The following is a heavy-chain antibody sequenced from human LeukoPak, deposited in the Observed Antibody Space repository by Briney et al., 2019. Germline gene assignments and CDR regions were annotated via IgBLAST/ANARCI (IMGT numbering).Heavy chain of an antibody. D-gene: IGHD5-12*01. Sequence: NPGGSLRLSCAASGFTFNNAWMSWVRQAPGKGLEWVGRIKSTTDGGTADYAAPLEGRFTMSRDDSKNTLYLQLNSLKTEDTAVYYCTTDSGAYDYNYWGQGTLVTVSS. CDR1: GFTFNNAW. V-gene: IGHV3-15*01. CDR2: IKSTTDGGTA. J-gene: IGHJ4*02. CDR3: TTDSGAYDYNY.